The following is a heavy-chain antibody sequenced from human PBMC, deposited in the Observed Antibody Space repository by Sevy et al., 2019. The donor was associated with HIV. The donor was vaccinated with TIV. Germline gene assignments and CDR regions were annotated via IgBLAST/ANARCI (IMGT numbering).Heavy chain of an antibody. J-gene: IGHJ4*02. Sequence: GGSLRLSCAASGFTFSSYWMSWVRQAPGKGLEWVANIKQDGSEKYYVDSVKGRFTISRDNAKNSLYLQMNSLRAEDMAVYYCATLRRKTYYYDSSGYSSFGGLNWGQGTLVTVSS. D-gene: IGHD3-22*01. CDR1: GFTFSSYW. CDR3: ATLRRKTYYYDSSGYSSFGGLN. CDR2: IKQDGSEK. V-gene: IGHV3-7*03.